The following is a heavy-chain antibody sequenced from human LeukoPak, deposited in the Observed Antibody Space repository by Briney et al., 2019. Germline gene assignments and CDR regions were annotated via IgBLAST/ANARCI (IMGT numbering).Heavy chain of an antibody. CDR2: VSKDGSNK. CDR3: ARDGGIAVAGSIDY. D-gene: IGHD6-19*01. J-gene: IGHJ4*02. CDR1: GFTFSSYA. Sequence: PGGSLRLSCAASGFTFSSYAMHWVRHTPGKGLEWVADVSKDGSNKFYANSVKGRFTISRDNSKNTLFLQMNSLRPEDTAMYYCARDGGIAVAGSIDYWGQETLVIVSS. V-gene: IGHV3-30-3*01.